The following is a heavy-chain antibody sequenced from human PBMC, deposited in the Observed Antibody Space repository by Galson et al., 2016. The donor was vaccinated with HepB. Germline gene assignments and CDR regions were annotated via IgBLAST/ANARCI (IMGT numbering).Heavy chain of an antibody. J-gene: IGHJ4*02. D-gene: IGHD2-2*01. Sequence: SLRLSCAASGFTFSSYAMHWVRQAPGRGLEWVAFISYDGTKKYYSDSVKGRSSISRDNSKNTLYLQMNSLRVEDSAMYYCARDPGGYCSTTTCWYYFDSWGQGTLVTVAS. CDR1: GFTFSSYA. V-gene: IGHV3-30*04. CDR3: ARDPGGYCSTTTCWYYFDS. CDR2: ISYDGTKK.